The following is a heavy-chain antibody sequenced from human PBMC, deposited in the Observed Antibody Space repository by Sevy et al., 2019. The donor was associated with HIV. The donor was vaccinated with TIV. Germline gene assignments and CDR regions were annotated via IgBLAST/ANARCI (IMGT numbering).Heavy chain of an antibody. V-gene: IGHV3-23*01. CDR3: AREGCSKPHDY. CDR2: FSFGCGKI. J-gene: IGHJ4*02. Sequence: GGSLRLSCAASGFTFSNYAMSWVRQAPGKGLEWVSTFSFGCGKINYGDSVKGRFTISRDNSKNTLYLQMNSLRAEDTALYYCAREGCSKPHDYWGQRTLVTVSS. CDR1: GFTFSNYA. D-gene: IGHD2-2*01.